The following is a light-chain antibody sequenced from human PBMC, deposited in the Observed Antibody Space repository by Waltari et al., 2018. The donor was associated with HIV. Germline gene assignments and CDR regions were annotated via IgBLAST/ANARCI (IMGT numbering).Light chain of an antibody. CDR1: SDDTGGSNL. V-gene: IGLV2-23*02. CDR2: DVD. Sequence: QSALTQPASVSGPPGQSITISCPGTSDDTGGSNLVSWYQHHPGKAPRLIIFDVDKRPSGISDRFSGSKSGYTASLTISGLRTEDEADYFCCSKSTIYFGVLFGGGTTLTVL. CDR3: CSKSTIYFGVL. J-gene: IGLJ2*01.